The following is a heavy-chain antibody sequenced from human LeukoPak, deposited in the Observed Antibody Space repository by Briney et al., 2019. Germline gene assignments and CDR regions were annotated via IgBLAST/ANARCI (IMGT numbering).Heavy chain of an antibody. CDR3: TRGPGYDYVWGSYRADY. Sequence: PGGSLRLSCAASGFTVSSNYMSWVRQAPGRGLEYVAAITSSGSSTFYADSVKGRFTISRDNSNNTLYLQMGSLRPEDMAVYYCTRGPGYDYVWGSYRADYWGQGTLVTVSS. CDR2: ITSSGSST. CDR1: GFTVSSNY. D-gene: IGHD3-16*02. J-gene: IGHJ4*02. V-gene: IGHV3-64*02.